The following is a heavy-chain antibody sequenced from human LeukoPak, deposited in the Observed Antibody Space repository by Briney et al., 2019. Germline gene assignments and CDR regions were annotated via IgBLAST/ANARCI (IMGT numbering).Heavy chain of an antibody. CDR2: IYTSGST. CDR3: ARGSYDILTGFYYFDY. Sequence: SETLSLTCTVSGGSISSGSYYWSWIRQPARKGLEWIGRIYTSGSTNYNPSLKSRVTISVDTSKNQFSLKLSSVTAADTAVYYCARGSYDILTGFYYFDYWGQGTLVTVSS. J-gene: IGHJ4*02. D-gene: IGHD3-9*01. V-gene: IGHV4-61*02. CDR1: GGSISSGSYY.